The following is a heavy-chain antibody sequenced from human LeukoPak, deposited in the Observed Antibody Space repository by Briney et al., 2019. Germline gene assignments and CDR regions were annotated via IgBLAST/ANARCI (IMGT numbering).Heavy chain of an antibody. CDR3: ASDPSYDSGGYPNWFDP. J-gene: IGHJ5*02. D-gene: IGHD3-22*01. CDR1: GYTFTSYG. CDR2: ISAYNGNT. V-gene: IGHV1-18*01. Sequence: ASVKVSCKASGYTFTSYGISWVRQAPGQGLEWMGWISAYNGNTNYAQKLQGRVTMTTDTSTSTAYMELRSLRSDDTAVYYCASDPSYDSGGYPNWFDPWGQGTLVTVSS.